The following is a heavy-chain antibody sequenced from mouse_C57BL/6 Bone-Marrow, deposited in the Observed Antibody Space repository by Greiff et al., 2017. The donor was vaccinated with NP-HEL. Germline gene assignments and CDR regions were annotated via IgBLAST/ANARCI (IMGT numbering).Heavy chain of an antibody. J-gene: IGHJ4*01. CDR2: IWRGGST. V-gene: IGHV2-5*01. D-gene: IGHD2-4*01. CDR1: GFSLTSYG. CDR3: ANDYDGNYYAMDY. Sequence: QVQLQQSGPGLVQPSQSLSITCTVSGFSLTSYGVHWVRQSPGKGLEWLGVIWRGGSTDYNAAFMSRLSITKDNSKSQVFFKMNSLQADDTSIYYCANDYDGNYYAMDYWGQGTSVTVSS.